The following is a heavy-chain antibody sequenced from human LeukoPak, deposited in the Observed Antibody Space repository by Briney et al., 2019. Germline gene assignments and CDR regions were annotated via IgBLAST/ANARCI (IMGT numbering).Heavy chain of an antibody. CDR3: ARGGLTVEYAFDI. CDR2: IIPIFGTA. V-gene: IGHV1-69*01. D-gene: IGHD4-23*01. Sequence: SVKVSCKASGGTFSSYAISWVRQAPGQGLEWMGGIIPIFGTANYAQKFQGRVTITADESTSTAYMELSSLRSEDTAVYYCARGGLTVEYAFDIWGQGTMVTVSS. J-gene: IGHJ3*02. CDR1: GGTFSSYA.